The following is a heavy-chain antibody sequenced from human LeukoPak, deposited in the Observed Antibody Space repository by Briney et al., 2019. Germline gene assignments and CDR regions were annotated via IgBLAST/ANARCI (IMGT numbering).Heavy chain of an antibody. CDR2: ISSSSSYI. CDR1: GFTFSSYS. J-gene: IGHJ4*02. V-gene: IGHV3-21*01. D-gene: IGHD3-10*01. Sequence: GGSLRLSCAASGFTFSSYSMNWVRQAPGKWLEWVSSISSSSSYIYCADSVKGRFTISRDNAKNSLYLQMNSLRAEDTAVYYCARDMAGMHYWGQGTLVTVPS. CDR3: ARDMAGMHY.